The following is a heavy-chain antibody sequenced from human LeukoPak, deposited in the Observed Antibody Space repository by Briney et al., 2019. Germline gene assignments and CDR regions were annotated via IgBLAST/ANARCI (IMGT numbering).Heavy chain of an antibody. Sequence: GGSLRLSCAASGFTFSSYGMHWVRQAPDKGLEWVAVISYDGSNKYYADSVKGRFTISRDNSKNTLYLQMNSLRAEDTAVYYCGTSGFWSGYQDPDYWGQGTLVTVSS. CDR1: GFTFSSYG. V-gene: IGHV3-30*03. CDR3: GTSGFWSGYQDPDY. CDR2: ISYDGSNK. J-gene: IGHJ4*02. D-gene: IGHD3-3*01.